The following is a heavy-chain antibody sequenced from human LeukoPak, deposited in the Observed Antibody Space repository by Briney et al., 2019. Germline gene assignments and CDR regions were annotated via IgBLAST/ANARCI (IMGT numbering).Heavy chain of an antibody. D-gene: IGHD3-9*01. J-gene: IGHJ3*02. CDR1: GFTFSNAW. V-gene: IGHV3-15*01. Sequence: GGSLRLSCAASGFTFSNAWMSWVRQAPGKGLEWVGRIKSKTDGGTTDYAAPVKGRFTISRDDSKNTLYLQMNSLKTEDTAVYYCTTEGADILTGYDAFDIWGQGTMVTVSS. CDR3: TTEGADILTGYDAFDI. CDR2: IKSKTDGGTT.